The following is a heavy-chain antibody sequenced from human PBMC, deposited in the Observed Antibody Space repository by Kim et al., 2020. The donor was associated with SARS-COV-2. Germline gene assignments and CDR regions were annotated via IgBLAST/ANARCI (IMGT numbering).Heavy chain of an antibody. J-gene: IGHJ6*03. CDR1: GGSFSGYY. D-gene: IGHD6-19*01. Sequence: SETLSLTCAVYGGSFSGYYWSWIRQPPGKGLEWIGEINHSGSTNYNPSLKSRVTISVDTSKNQFSLKLSSVTAADTAVYDCARASSGWFYSMDVWGKGT. CDR2: INHSGST. CDR3: ARASSGWFYSMDV. V-gene: IGHV4-34*01.